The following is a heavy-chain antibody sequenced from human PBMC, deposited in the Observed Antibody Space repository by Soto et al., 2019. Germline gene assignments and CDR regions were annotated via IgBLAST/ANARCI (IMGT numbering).Heavy chain of an antibody. J-gene: IGHJ5*02. CDR2: IYYSGGT. CDR1: GATLSSGGYF. Sequence: SETLSLTCTVSGATLSSGGYFYTWVRQPPGKGLEWLGYIYYSGGTNYNPSLKSRVTISLDKSKSQFSLRLISVTAADTAVYCCTREQSDDNYFDPWGQGTLVTVSS. CDR3: TREQSDDNYFDP. D-gene: IGHD6-19*01. V-gene: IGHV4-61*08.